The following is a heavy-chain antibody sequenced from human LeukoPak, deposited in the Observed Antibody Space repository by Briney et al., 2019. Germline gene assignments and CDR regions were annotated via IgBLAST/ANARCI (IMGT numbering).Heavy chain of an antibody. CDR3: ARGPAASSFDS. V-gene: IGHV4-59*01. CDR1: GDSINGYY. D-gene: IGHD2-2*01. J-gene: IGHJ4*02. Sequence: SETLSLTCTVSGDSINGYYWSWIRQPPGKGLEWIGYIHYSGDTNYNPSLNSRVTISVDTSKNKFSLNLSSVTAADTAVYFCARGPAASSFDSWGQGTLVTVSS. CDR2: IHYSGDT.